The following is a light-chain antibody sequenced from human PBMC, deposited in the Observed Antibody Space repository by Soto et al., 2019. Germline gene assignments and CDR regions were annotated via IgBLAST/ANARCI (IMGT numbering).Light chain of an antibody. J-gene: IGLJ1*01. CDR2: NNN. CDR1: SSNIGAGYA. Sequence: QSALTQPPSVSGAPGQGVTISCSGTSSNIGAGYAVHWYQQLPGTVPKLLIYNNNNRPSGVPDRFSGSKSGTSASLAITGLQTEDEADYYCQSYDSSLRAYVFGAGTKVTVL. CDR3: QSYDSSLRAYV. V-gene: IGLV1-40*01.